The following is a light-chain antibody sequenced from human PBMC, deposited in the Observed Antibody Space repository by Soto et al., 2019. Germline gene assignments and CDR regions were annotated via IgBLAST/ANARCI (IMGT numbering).Light chain of an antibody. CDR1: QDISNY. CDR2: DAS. V-gene: IGKV1-33*01. J-gene: IGKJ5*01. Sequence: DIQMTQSPSSLSASVGDRLTITCQASQDISNYLNWYQQKPGKAPKLLIYDASNLETGVPSRFSGSGSGTDFTFTISSLQPEDIATYCCQQYDNLPITFGQGTRLEIK. CDR3: QQYDNLPIT.